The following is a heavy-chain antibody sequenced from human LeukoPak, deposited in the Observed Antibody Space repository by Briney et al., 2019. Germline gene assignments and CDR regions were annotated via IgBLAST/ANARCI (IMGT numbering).Heavy chain of an antibody. CDR3: ARGGWGFDP. J-gene: IGHJ5*02. CDR2: IYYSGST. Sequence: SETLSLTCSVSGGSISNYHWSWIRQPPGKGLEWIGYIYYSGSTNYNPSLESRVAMSVDTSNNQFSLKLSSVTAADTAVYYCARGGWGFDPWGQGTLVTVFS. CDR1: GGSISNYH. V-gene: IGHV4-59*01. D-gene: IGHD1-26*01.